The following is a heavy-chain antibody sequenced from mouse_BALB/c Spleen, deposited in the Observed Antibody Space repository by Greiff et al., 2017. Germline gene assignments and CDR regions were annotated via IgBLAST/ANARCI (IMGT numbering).Heavy chain of an antibody. D-gene: IGHD2-2*01. CDR3: TGEGLRNAMDY. Sequence: DLVKPGASVKLSCKASGYTFTSYWINWVKQRPGQGLEWIGRIAPGGGSTYYNEMFKGQATLTVDTSSSTDYIQLSSLSSEDSAVYFCTGEGLRNAMDYWGQGTSVTVSA. V-gene: IGHV1S41*01. J-gene: IGHJ4*01. CDR1: GYTFTSYW. CDR2: IAPGGGST.